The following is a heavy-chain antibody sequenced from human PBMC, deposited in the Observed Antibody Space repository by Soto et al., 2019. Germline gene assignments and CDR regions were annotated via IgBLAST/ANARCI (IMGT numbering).Heavy chain of an antibody. D-gene: IGHD1-26*01. Sequence: SETLSLTGTVSGDSIRSYYWSWIRQPPGKGLEWIGYIYYSGYTSYNPSLKSRVTISVDTSKNQFSLKLNSVTAADTAVYYCARCFSGNYPSRPEEQYYFDSWGQGTLLTVSS. CDR3: ARCFSGNYPSRPEEQYYFDS. J-gene: IGHJ4*02. CDR1: GDSIRSYY. CDR2: IYYSGYT. V-gene: IGHV4-59*01.